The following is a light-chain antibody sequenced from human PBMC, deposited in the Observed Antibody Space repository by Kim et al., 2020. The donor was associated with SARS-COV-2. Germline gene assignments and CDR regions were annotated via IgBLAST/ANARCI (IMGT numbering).Light chain of an antibody. CDR2: AAS. J-gene: IGKJ5*01. V-gene: IGKV1-16*02. Sequence: DIQMTQSPSSLSASVGDRVTITCRASQDIDTYLAWFQHKPGKPPKSLIYAASILQSGVPSKFNGIGSGTDFTLTISSLQPEDFATYYCQQYNGYPITFGQGTRLEIK. CDR1: QDIDTY. CDR3: QQYNGYPIT.